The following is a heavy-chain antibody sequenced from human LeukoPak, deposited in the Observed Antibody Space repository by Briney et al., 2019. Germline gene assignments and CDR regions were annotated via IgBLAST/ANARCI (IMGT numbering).Heavy chain of an antibody. D-gene: IGHD3-10*01. CDR3: ARDFAFYGSGSYLRNGMDV. CDR1: GYTFTSYG. V-gene: IGHV1-18*01. Sequence: ASVKVSCKASGYTFTSYGISWVRQAPGQGLEWMGWISAYNGNTNYAQKLQGRVTMTTDTSTSTAYMELRSLRSDDTAVYYCARDFAFYGSGSYLRNGMDVWGQGTTVTVSS. J-gene: IGHJ6*02. CDR2: ISAYNGNT.